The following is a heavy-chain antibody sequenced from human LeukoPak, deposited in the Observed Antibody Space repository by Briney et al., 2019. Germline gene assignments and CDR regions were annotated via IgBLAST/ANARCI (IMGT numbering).Heavy chain of an antibody. CDR2: IQSDGST. CDR1: GFTFSSYW. J-gene: IGHJ1*01. Sequence: GGSLRLSCAASGFTFSSYWMHWVRHAPGKGLVWVSRIQSDGSTNYADSVKGRFTISRDNAKNTVSLQMNSLRAEDTGVYYCARAPSEIGGYYPEYFRHWGQGTLVTVST. D-gene: IGHD3-22*01. V-gene: IGHV3-74*01. CDR3: ARAPSEIGGYYPEYFRH.